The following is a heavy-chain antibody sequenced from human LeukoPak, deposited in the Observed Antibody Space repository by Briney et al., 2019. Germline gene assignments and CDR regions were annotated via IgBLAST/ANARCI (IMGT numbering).Heavy chain of an antibody. CDR3: ARDNTAAGPFDY. Sequence: ASVKVSCKASGYTFISYYMQWVRQAPGQGLEWMGIIDPSGGSTSYAQKFQGRVTMTRDTSTSTVYMDLSSLRSEDTAVYYCARDNTAAGPFDYWGQGTLVTVSS. CDR2: IDPSGGST. D-gene: IGHD6-13*01. V-gene: IGHV1-46*01. J-gene: IGHJ4*02. CDR1: GYTFISYY.